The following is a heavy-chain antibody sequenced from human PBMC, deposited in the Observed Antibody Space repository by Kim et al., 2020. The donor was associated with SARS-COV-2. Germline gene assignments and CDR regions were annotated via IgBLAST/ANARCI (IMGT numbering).Heavy chain of an antibody. CDR3: ARVMVRGEGAYYYYGMDV. V-gene: IGHV4-59*01. J-gene: IGHJ6*02. Sequence: KSRVTISVDTSKNQFSLKLSSVTAADTAVYYCARVMVRGEGAYYYYGMDVWGQGTTVTVSS. D-gene: IGHD3-10*01.